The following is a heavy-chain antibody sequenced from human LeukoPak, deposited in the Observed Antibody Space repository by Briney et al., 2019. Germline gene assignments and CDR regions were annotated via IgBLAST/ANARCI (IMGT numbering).Heavy chain of an antibody. V-gene: IGHV3-7*01. CDR2: MNAGGSEK. D-gene: IGHD3-16*01. CDR3: PKGGHLDY. Sequence: PGGSLRLSCVASGFSFSTFWMAWVRHTPGKGLEWVADMNAGGSEKHYLDSVKGRFTIARDNAKNSAYLQMNNLRVEDTATYYCPKGGHLDYWGQGTLVTVSS. CDR1: GFSFSTFW. J-gene: IGHJ4*02.